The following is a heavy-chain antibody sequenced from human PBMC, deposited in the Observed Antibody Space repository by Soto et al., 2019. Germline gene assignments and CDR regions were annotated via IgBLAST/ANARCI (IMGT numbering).Heavy chain of an antibody. D-gene: IGHD6-19*01. CDR1: GYIFTGYY. J-gene: IGHJ4*02. Sequence: ASVKVSCKASGYIFTGYYMHWVRQAPGQGLEWMGWINPNSGDTNYTQNFQGWVTMTRDTSISTAYMGLSRLRSDDTAVYYCATSRISIAVAGETEYYFDYWGQGTPVTVSS. CDR3: ATSRISIAVAGETEYYFDY. CDR2: INPNSGDT. V-gene: IGHV1-2*04.